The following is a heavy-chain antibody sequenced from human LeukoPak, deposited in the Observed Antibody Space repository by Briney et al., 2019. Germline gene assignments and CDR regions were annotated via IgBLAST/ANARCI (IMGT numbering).Heavy chain of an antibody. V-gene: IGHV1-2*02. D-gene: IGHD1-26*01. Sequence: ASVKASCKASGYTFTGYYMHWVRQAPGQGLEWMGWINPNSGGTNYAQKFQGRVTMTRDTSISTAYMELSRLRSDDTAVYYCARVRTVGAIKTEYSYRGQGTLVTVSS. CDR3: ARVRTVGAIKTEYSY. J-gene: IGHJ4*02. CDR1: GYTFTGYY. CDR2: INPNSGGT.